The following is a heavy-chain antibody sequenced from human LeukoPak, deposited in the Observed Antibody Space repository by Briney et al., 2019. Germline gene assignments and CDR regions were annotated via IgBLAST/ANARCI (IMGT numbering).Heavy chain of an antibody. Sequence: PSETLSLTCTVSGGSISSGGYYWSWIRQPPGKGLEWIGYVYHSGSTYYNPSLKSRVTISVDRSKNQFSLKLSSVTAADTAVYYCARSSGRLNWFDPWGQGTLVTVSS. D-gene: IGHD1-26*01. CDR1: GGSISSGGYY. V-gene: IGHV4-30-2*01. J-gene: IGHJ5*02. CDR3: ARSSGRLNWFDP. CDR2: VYHSGST.